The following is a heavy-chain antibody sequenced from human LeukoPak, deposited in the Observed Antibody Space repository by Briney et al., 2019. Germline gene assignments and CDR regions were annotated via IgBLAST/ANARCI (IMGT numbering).Heavy chain of an antibody. J-gene: IGHJ4*02. CDR2: FYHGGST. Sequence: ASETLSLTCTVSGYSISTGYYWDWIRQPPGKGLEWIGTFYHGGSTYYNPSLKSRVTISVDTSKNQFSLKLSSVTAADTAVYYCARGVQLWLGYFDYWGQGTLVTVSS. V-gene: IGHV4-38-2*02. CDR3: ARGVQLWLGYFDY. D-gene: IGHD5-18*01. CDR1: GYSISTGYY.